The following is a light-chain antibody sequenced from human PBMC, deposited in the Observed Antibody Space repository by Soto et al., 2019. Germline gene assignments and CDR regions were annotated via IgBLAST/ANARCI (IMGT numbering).Light chain of an antibody. J-gene: IGKJ2*01. CDR3: QQYNNWPLFT. CDR2: GAS. V-gene: IGKV3-15*01. CDR1: QSVRSN. Sequence: EIVMTQSPATLSVSPGEGVMLSCRASQSVRSNLAWYQQRPGQAPRLLIYGASIRATGIPARFSGTGSGTDFTLTISSLQSEDSAIYYCQQYNNWPLFTFGQGTKLEIK.